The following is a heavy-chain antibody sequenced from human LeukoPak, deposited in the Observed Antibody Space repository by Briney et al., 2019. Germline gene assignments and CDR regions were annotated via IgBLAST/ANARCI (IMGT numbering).Heavy chain of an antibody. CDR1: GGSFSGYY. J-gene: IGHJ4*02. D-gene: IGHD3-10*01. CDR2: INHSGST. Sequence: SETLSLTCAVYGGSFSGYYWSWIRQPPGRGLEWIGEINHSGSTNYNPSLKSRVTISVDTSKNQFSLKLSSVTAADTAVYYCARQSNVLLWFGESLFDYWGQGTLVTVSS. V-gene: IGHV4-34*01. CDR3: ARQSNVLLWFGESLFDY.